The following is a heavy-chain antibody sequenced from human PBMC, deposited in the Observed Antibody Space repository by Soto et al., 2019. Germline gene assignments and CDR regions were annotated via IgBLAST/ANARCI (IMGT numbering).Heavy chain of an antibody. D-gene: IGHD6-19*01. Sequence: QVQLQESGPGLVKPSETLTLTCTVSGDSFSDYYWNWIRQVPGKGLEWIGFVLHSATTSYNPSLKARVAISDDTSKEQFSLRLTSVTAADTAIYYCSRGHYSSGWPIDHWGQGSLVTGSS. J-gene: IGHJ4*02. CDR1: GDSFSDYY. CDR2: VLHSATT. CDR3: SRGHYSSGWPIDH. V-gene: IGHV4-59*01.